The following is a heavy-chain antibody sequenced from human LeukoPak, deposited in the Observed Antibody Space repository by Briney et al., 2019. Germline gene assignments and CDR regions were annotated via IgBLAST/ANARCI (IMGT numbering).Heavy chain of an antibody. CDR1: GFTFSSYA. Sequence: AGGSLRLSCAASGFTFSSYAMSWVRQAPGKGLEWVSGTSGSGGGTYYADSVKGRLTVSRDNSKNTLYLQMNSLRAEDTAVYSCAKVGSFGLGIWQSYYGMDVSGQGTTVTVSS. J-gene: IGHJ6*02. V-gene: IGHV3-23*01. CDR3: AKVGSFGLGIWQSYYGMDV. D-gene: IGHD3-16*01. CDR2: TSGSGGGT.